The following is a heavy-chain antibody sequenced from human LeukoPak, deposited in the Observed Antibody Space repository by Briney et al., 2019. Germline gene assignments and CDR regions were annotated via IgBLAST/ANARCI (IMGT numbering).Heavy chain of an antibody. Sequence: PSETLSLTCTVSGGSISSSSYYWGWIRQPPGKGLEWMGSIYYSGDTYYNPSLKSRVTISVDTSKNQFSRRLSSVTAPDTAGYYCARFIAASGYDAFVIWGQGTMVTVSS. J-gene: IGHJ3*02. V-gene: IGHV4-39*07. D-gene: IGHD6-13*01. CDR2: IYYSGDT. CDR3: ARFIAASGYDAFVI. CDR1: GGSISSSSYY.